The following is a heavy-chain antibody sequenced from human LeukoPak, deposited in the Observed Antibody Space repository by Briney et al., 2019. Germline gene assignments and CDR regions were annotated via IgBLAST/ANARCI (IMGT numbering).Heavy chain of an antibody. V-gene: IGHV4-59*08. J-gene: IGHJ2*01. Sequence: PSETLSLTCTVSGGSISSYYWSWIRQPPGKGLEWIGYIYYSGSTNYNPSLKSRVTISVDTSKNQFSLKLSSVTAADTAVYYCARLGSDDVVVTAIPGWYFDLWGRGTLVTVSS. D-gene: IGHD2-21*02. CDR2: IYYSGST. CDR1: GGSISSYY. CDR3: ARLGSDDVVVTAIPGWYFDL.